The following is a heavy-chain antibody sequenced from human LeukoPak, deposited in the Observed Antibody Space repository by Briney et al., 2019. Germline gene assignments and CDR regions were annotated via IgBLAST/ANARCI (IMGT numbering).Heavy chain of an antibody. V-gene: IGHV1-18*01. Sequence: ASVKVSCKASGHTFTSYGISWVRQAPGQGLEWMGWISAYNGNTNYAQKLQGRVTMTTDTSTSTAYMELRSLRSDDTAVYYCARDLNTIFGVVIIFSEEDDYWGQGTLVTVSS. J-gene: IGHJ4*02. D-gene: IGHD3-3*01. CDR1: GHTFTSYG. CDR3: ARDLNTIFGVVIIFSEEDDY. CDR2: ISAYNGNT.